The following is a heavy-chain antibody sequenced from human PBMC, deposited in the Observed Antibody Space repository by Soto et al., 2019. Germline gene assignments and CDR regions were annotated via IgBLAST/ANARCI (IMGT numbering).Heavy chain of an antibody. D-gene: IGHD6-6*01. CDR3: ARQRPSIAARLSGDY. J-gene: IGHJ4*02. V-gene: IGHV5-51*01. Sequence: PGESLKISCKGSGYSFTSYWIGWVRQMPGKGLEWMGIIYPGDSDTRYSPSFQGQVTISADKSISTANLQWSSLKASDTAMYYCARQRPSIAARLSGDYWGQGTLVTVSS. CDR2: IYPGDSDT. CDR1: GYSFTSYW.